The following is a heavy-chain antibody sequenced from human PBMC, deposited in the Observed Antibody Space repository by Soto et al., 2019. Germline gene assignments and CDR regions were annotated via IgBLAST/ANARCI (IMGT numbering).Heavy chain of an antibody. Sequence: GGSLRLSCAASGFDFSSYAMSWVRQAPGKRLECISLISGTGVPTLYAESVKGRFSVSRDNSKDTLFLEMNNLGVDDTAMYYCAKSFCSSSSCFCLWVDPWGPGTLVTVSS. V-gene: IGHV3-23*01. D-gene: IGHD2-2*01. CDR1: GFDFSSYA. CDR3: AKSFCSSSSCFCLWVDP. J-gene: IGHJ5*02. CDR2: ISGTGVPT.